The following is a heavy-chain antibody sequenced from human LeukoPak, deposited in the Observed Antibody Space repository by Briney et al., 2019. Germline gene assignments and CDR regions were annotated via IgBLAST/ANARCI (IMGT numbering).Heavy chain of an antibody. CDR2: ISAYNGNT. J-gene: IGHJ2*01. CDR3: ARERTDYYDSSANFDL. Sequence: ASVKVSCKASGYTFTSYGISWVRQAPGQGLEWMGWISAYNGNTNYAQKLQARVTMTTDTSTSTAYMELRSLRSDDTAVYYCARERTDYYDSSANFDLWGRGTLVTVSS. CDR1: GYTFTSYG. V-gene: IGHV1-18*01. D-gene: IGHD3-22*01.